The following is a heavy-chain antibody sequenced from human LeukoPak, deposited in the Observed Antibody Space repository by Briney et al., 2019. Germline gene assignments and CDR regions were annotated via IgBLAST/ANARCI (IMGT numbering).Heavy chain of an antibody. CDR2: MNPNSGNR. Sequence: VASVKVSCKASGYTFTNYDINWVRQATEQALEWVGWMNPNSGNRGYAESFQGRVTMTMNTSVNTAYMELITLTSEDTAVYYCARVPTYFDRVWGISETQEFDYWGQGTLVTVSS. J-gene: IGHJ4*02. CDR3: ARVPTYFDRVWGISETQEFDY. CDR1: GYTFTNYD. D-gene: IGHD3-16*01. V-gene: IGHV1-8*01.